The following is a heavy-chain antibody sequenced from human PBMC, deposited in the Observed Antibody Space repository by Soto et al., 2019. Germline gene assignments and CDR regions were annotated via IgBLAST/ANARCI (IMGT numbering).Heavy chain of an antibody. CDR3: AREGPRPYYYYGMDV. CDR1: GYTFSTSG. CDR2: ISTYNGDA. Sequence: QAQLEQSGAEVKKPGASVKVSCKSSGYTFSTSGISWVRQAPGQGLEWMGWISTYNGDANYAQRFQGRVTMTTDTSTSTTFMDLRSLRSDDTAVYYCAREGPRPYYYYGMDVWGQGTTVTVSS. V-gene: IGHV1-18*01. D-gene: IGHD6-6*01. J-gene: IGHJ6*02.